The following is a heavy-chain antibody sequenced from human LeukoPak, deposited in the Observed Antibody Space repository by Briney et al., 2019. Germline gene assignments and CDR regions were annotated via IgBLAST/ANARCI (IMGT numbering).Heavy chain of an antibody. CDR1: GFTFSSYA. Sequence: PGGSLRLSCAASGFTFSSYAMSWVRQAPGKGLEWVSAISGSGGSTYYADSVKGRFTISRDNSKNTLYLQMNSLRAEDTAVYYCAKDPVTMVRGVTPSGMDVWGQGTTVTVSS. D-gene: IGHD3-10*01. CDR2: ISGSGGST. CDR3: AKDPVTMVRGVTPSGMDV. V-gene: IGHV3-23*01. J-gene: IGHJ6*02.